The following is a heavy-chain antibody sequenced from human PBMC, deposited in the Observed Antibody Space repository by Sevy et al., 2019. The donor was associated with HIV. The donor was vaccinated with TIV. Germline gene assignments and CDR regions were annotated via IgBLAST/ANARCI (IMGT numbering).Heavy chain of an antibody. Sequence: GGSLRLSCAVSGFTLRSYEMNWVRRAPVKGLEWVSCLSTSGTTIDYADSVKGRFTISRDNAKNSLYLQMDTLRAEDTALYYCARGAGIVVVPAAIWFDSWGQGTLVTVSS. CDR3: ARGAGIVVVPAAIWFDS. CDR2: LSTSGTTI. CDR1: GFTLRSYE. J-gene: IGHJ5*01. D-gene: IGHD2-2*01. V-gene: IGHV3-48*03.